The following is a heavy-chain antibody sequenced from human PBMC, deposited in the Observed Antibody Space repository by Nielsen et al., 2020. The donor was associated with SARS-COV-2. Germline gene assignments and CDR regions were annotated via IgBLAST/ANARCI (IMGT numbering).Heavy chain of an antibody. CDR2: ISSTGSTI. V-gene: IGHV3-11*04. CDR1: AFTFSDYY. CDR3: ARASITMVAFDY. D-gene: IGHD3-10*01. J-gene: IGHJ4*02. Sequence: SLKISCAASAFTFSDYYMSWIRQAPGKGLEWISYISSTGSTIYYADSVKGRFTISRDNAKNSLYLQMNSLRAEDTAVYYCARASITMVAFDYWGQGTLVTVSS.